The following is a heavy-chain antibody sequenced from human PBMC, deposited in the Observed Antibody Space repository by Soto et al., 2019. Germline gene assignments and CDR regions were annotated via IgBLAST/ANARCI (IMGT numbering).Heavy chain of an antibody. CDR2: ISAYNGNT. J-gene: IGHJ5*02. CDR1: GYSFTRYG. Sequence: ASVKVSCKTSGYSFTRYGLSWVRQAPGQGLEWMGWISAYNGNTNYAQKLQGRVTMTTDTSTSTAYMELRSLRSDDTAVYYCASIMGSGNWFDPWGQGTLVTVSS. V-gene: IGHV1-18*01. D-gene: IGHD6-19*01. CDR3: ASIMGSGNWFDP.